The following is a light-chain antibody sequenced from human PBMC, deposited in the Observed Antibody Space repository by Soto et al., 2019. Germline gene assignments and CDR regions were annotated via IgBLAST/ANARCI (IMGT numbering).Light chain of an antibody. J-gene: IGKJ1*01. CDR1: QSVSNNY. CDR2: GAS. CDR3: QQYGSSPTWT. Sequence: ESVLTQSPGTLSLSPGXRATLSCRASQSVSNNYLAWYQQKPGQAPRLLIYGASTRATGIPDRFSGSGSGTDFTLTISRLEPEDSAVYYCQQYGSSPTWTFGQGTKVDIK. V-gene: IGKV3-20*01.